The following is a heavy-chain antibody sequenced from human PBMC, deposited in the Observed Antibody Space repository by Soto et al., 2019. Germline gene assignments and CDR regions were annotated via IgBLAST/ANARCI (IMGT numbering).Heavy chain of an antibody. CDR1: GISTSSYW. J-gene: IGHJ4*02. CDR2: IKKDGTEK. CDR3: VTGYHSDY. V-gene: IGHV3-7*03. Sequence: GGSLRLSCAASGISTSSYWMGWVRQAPGRGLEWVASIKKDGTEKYYMDSLKGRFTISRDNALNSLYLQMNSLRAEDTAVYFCVTGYHSDYWGQGTQVTVSS. D-gene: IGHD5-18*01.